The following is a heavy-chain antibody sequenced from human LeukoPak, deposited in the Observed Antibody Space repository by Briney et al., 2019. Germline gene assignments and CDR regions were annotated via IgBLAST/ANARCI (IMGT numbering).Heavy chain of an antibody. J-gene: IGHJ4*02. D-gene: IGHD6-19*01. CDR2: IKQDGSEK. CDR1: GLTFSTYW. Sequence: PGGSLRLSCAASGLTFSTYWMNWVRQAPGKGLEWVANIKQDGSEKYYVDSVKGRFTISRDNAKHSLYLQMNSLRVEDTAVYYGAGGRGWLIDYWGQGTLVTVSS. CDR3: AGGRGWLIDY. V-gene: IGHV3-7*04.